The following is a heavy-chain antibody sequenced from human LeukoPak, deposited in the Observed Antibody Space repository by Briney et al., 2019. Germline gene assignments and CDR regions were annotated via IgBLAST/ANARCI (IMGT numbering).Heavy chain of an antibody. Sequence: PGGSLRLSCAASGFTFSSYAMSWVRQAPGKGLEWVSGISSSGGSTYYADSVKGRFPISRDNSKNTLYLQMSSLRAEDAAVYYCAKGDLYDVLTAYYDYWGQGTLVTVSS. CDR3: AKGDLYDVLTAYYDY. CDR1: GFTFSSYA. V-gene: IGHV3-23*01. J-gene: IGHJ4*02. CDR2: ISSSGGST. D-gene: IGHD3-9*01.